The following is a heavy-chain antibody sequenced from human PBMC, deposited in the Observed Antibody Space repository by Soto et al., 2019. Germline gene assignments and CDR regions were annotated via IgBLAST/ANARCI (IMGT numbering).Heavy chain of an antibody. Sequence: QVQLVQSGAEVKKPGSSVKVSCKASGGTFSSYAISWVRQAPGQGLEWMGGIIPIFGTANYAQKFQGRVTITADESRSTAYMELSSLRSEDTAVYYCAAYGSGSGTTGYYYYGMDVWGQGTTVTVSS. CDR2: IIPIFGTA. CDR1: GGTFSSYA. J-gene: IGHJ6*02. D-gene: IGHD3-10*01. CDR3: AAYGSGSGTTGYYYYGMDV. V-gene: IGHV1-69*12.